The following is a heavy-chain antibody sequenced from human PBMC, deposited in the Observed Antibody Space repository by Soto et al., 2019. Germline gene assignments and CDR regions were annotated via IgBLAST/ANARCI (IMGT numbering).Heavy chain of an antibody. CDR2: IVVGSGNT. CDR1: GFTFTSSA. Sequence: QMQLVQSGPEVKKPGTSVKVSCKASGFTFTSSAVQWVRQARGQLLEWIGWIVVGSGNTNYAQKFQERVTITGDMSTSTAYMELSSLRSEDTAVYYCSEVAARDDCYYYGMDVWGKGTKLTVSS. J-gene: IGHJ6*04. V-gene: IGHV1-58*01. CDR3: SEVAARDDCYYYGMDV. D-gene: IGHD2-21*01.